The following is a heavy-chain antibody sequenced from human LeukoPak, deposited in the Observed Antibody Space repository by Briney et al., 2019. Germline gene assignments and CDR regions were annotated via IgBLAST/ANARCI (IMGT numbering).Heavy chain of an antibody. CDR2: IYYSGST. Sequence: PSETLSLTCTVSGGSISSYYWSWIRQPPGKGLEWIGYIYYSGSTNYNPSLKSRVTISVDTSKNQFSLRLSSVTAADTAVYYCAKNFGYSNSYFDYWGQGTLVTVSS. CDR1: GGSISSYY. D-gene: IGHD4-11*01. V-gene: IGHV4-59*08. CDR3: AKNFGYSNSYFDY. J-gene: IGHJ4*02.